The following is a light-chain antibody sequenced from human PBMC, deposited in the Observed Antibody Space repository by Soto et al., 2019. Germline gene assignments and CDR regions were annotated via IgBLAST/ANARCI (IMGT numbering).Light chain of an antibody. V-gene: IGLV2-14*01. CDR2: DVS. Sequence: QSALTQPASVSGSPGQSITISCTGTSSDVGGYNYVSWYQQHPGKAPKLMIYDVSNRPSGVSNRFSGSKSGNTASLTISGLQAEDEADYYCSSYTSSSWKVFGGGTTQTVL. CDR1: SSDVGGYNY. CDR3: SSYTSSSWKV. J-gene: IGLJ2*01.